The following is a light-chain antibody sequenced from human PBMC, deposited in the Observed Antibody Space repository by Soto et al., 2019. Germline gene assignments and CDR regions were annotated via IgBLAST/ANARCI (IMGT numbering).Light chain of an antibody. J-gene: IGKJ1*01. CDR3: QQYGSSPPST. CDR2: GAS. Sequence: EIVMTQSPTTLSVSPGESVTLSCRASQSVGSDLAWYQQIPGQAPRLLIYGASTRATGIPARFSGSGSGTDFTLTISRLEPEDFAVYYCQQYGSSPPSTFGQGTKVEIK. CDR1: QSVGSD. V-gene: IGKV3-15*01.